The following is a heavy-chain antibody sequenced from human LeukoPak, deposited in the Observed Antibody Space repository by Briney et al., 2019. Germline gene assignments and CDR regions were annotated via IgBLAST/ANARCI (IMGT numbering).Heavy chain of an antibody. CDR3: ARAGGYSYGYYYFDY. CDR2: IYYSGST. V-gene: IGHV4-59*01. J-gene: IGHJ4*02. D-gene: IGHD5-18*01. Sequence: SETLSLTCTVSGGSISSYYWSWIRQLPGKGLEWIGYIYYSGSTNYNPSLKSRATISVDTSKNQFSLKLSSVTAADTAVYYCARAGGYSYGYYYFDYWGQGTLVTVSS. CDR1: GGSISSYY.